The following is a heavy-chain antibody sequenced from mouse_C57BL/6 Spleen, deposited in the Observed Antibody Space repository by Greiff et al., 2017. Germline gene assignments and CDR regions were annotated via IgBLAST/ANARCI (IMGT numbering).Heavy chain of an antibody. Sequence: QVQLQQSGAELVRPGTSVKVSCKASGYAFTNYLIEWVKQRPGQGLEWIGVINPGSGGTNYNEKFKGKATLTADKSSSTAYMQLSSLTSEDSAVYFCARSGLTGTFAYGGQGTLVTVSA. V-gene: IGHV1-54*01. CDR2: INPGSGGT. CDR3: ARSGLTGTFAY. J-gene: IGHJ3*01. D-gene: IGHD4-1*01. CDR1: GYAFTNYL.